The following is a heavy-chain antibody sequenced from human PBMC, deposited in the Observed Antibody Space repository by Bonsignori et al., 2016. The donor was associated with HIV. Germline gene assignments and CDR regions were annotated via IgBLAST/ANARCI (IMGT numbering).Heavy chain of an antibody. Sequence: SETLSLTCTISGGSISNYYWSWVRQPAGKGLEWLGHIYTSGSTNYNPSLKSRVSMSVDTSKNQFSLTLSSVTAADTAVYYCAREVIEVPGTFNYWGQGTLVTVSS. CDR3: AREVIEVPGTFNY. CDR2: IYTSGST. CDR1: GGSISNYY. J-gene: IGHJ4*02. V-gene: IGHV4-4*07. D-gene: IGHD6-19*01.